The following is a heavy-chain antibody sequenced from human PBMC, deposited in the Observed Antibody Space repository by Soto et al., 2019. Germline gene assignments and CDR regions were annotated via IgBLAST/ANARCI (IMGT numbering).Heavy chain of an antibody. CDR2: IYYSGST. CDR3: ARLLSGYDQRDY. D-gene: IGHD5-12*01. CDR1: GGSISSSYY. Sequence: TMSLTCPVSGGSISSSYYWGWLRQPPGKGLEWIGSIYYSGSTYYNPSLKSRVTISVDTSKNQFSLKLSSVTAADTAVYYCARLLSGYDQRDYWGQGTLVTVSA. V-gene: IGHV4-39*01. J-gene: IGHJ4*02.